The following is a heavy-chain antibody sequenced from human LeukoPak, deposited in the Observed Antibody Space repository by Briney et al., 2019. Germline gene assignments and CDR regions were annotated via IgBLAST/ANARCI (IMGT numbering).Heavy chain of an antibody. D-gene: IGHD3-10*01. CDR3: AKNYPGSYYNVHYYFDY. CDR1: GFTFSSYA. J-gene: IGHJ4*02. V-gene: IGHV3-23*01. CDR2: ISGSGGST. Sequence: PGGSLRLSCAASGFTFSSYAMSWVRQAPGKGLEWVSAISGSGGSTYYADSVKGRFTISRDNSKNTLYLQMNSLRAEDTAVYYCAKNYPGSYYNVHYYFDYWGQGTLVTVSS.